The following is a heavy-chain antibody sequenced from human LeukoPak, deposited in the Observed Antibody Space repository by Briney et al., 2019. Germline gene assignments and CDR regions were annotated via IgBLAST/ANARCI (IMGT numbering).Heavy chain of an antibody. V-gene: IGHV3-9*03. J-gene: IGHJ4*02. D-gene: IGHD3-22*01. CDR2: ISWNSGSI. CDR3: AKGVYYYDSSGYFDY. Sequence: PTGGSLRLSCAASGFTFDDYAMHWVRHAPGKGLEWVSGISWNSGSIGYADSVKGRFTISRDNAKNSLYLQMNSLRAEDMALYYCAKGVYYYDSSGYFDYWGQGTLVTVSS. CDR1: GFTFDDYA.